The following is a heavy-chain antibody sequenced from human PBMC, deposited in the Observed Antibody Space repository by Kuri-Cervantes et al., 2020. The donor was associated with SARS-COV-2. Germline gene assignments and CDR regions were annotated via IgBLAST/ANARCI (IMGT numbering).Heavy chain of an antibody. J-gene: IGHJ5*02. V-gene: IGHV4-39*01. Sequence: SETLSLTCTVSGGSISSSSYYWGWIRQPPGKGLEWIGSIYYSGSTYYNPSLKSRVTISVDTSKDQFSLKLSSVTAADTAVYYCARQMMSSITIFGVVITRIWFDPWGQGTQVTVSS. D-gene: IGHD3-3*01. CDR2: IYYSGST. CDR1: GGSISSSSYY. CDR3: ARQMMSSITIFGVVITRIWFDP.